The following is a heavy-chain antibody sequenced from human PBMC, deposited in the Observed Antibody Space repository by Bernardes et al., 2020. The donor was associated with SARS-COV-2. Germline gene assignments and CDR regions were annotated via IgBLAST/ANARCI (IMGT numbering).Heavy chain of an antibody. V-gene: IGHV1-3*01. D-gene: IGHD3-10*01. CDR1: GYTFIHNT. J-gene: IGHJ5*02. CDR2: IYPGQGNT. Sequence: ASVKVSCKTSGYTFIHNTIHWVRQAPGQRLEWMGWIYPGQGNTQYSQRFQDRINITSDTSTSTVYMEFSSLRSEDTAVYYCARNYYGSEGTNWFDPWGQGTLVTVSS. CDR3: ARNYYGSEGTNWFDP.